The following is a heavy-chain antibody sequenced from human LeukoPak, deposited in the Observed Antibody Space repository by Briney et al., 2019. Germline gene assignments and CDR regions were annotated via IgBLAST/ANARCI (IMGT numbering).Heavy chain of an antibody. Sequence: GGSLRLSCAASGFTFSSYGMHWARHTPGKGLEWVAGITWNRDNIGYGDSVKGRFTISRDNVKNVLYLQMNSLRPEDTASYYCAKDLSSAITSALVLDVWGQGTTVTVS. J-gene: IGHJ6*02. CDR2: ITWNRDNI. CDR1: GFTFSSYG. D-gene: IGHD3-22*01. CDR3: AKDLSSAITSALVLDV. V-gene: IGHV3-9*01.